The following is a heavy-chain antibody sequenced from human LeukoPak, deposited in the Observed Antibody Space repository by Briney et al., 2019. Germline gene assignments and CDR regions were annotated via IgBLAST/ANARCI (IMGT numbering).Heavy chain of an antibody. D-gene: IGHD3-3*01. CDR2: IYHSGST. V-gene: IGHV4-38-2*01. CDR1: DYSISSGYY. Sequence: SETLSLTCAVSDYSISSGYYWGWIRQPPGKGLEWIGSIYHSGSTYYNPSLKSRVTISVDTSKNQFSLKLSSVTAADTAVYYCARYYDFWSGPYYFDYWGQGTLVTVSS. CDR3: ARYYDFWSGPYYFDY. J-gene: IGHJ4*02.